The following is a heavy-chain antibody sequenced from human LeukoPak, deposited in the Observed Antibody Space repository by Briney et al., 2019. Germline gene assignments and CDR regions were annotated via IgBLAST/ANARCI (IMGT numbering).Heavy chain of an antibody. J-gene: IGHJ5*02. CDR3: AREVRGSTSCYLFP. D-gene: IGHD2-2*01. Sequence: SETLSLTCTFSGGSISSGGYYWRWIRQHPGKGLEWIGYIYYSGSTYYNPSLKSRVTISVDTSKNQFSLKLSSVTAADTAVYYCAREVRGSTSCYLFPWGQGTLVTVSS. V-gene: IGHV4-31*03. CDR1: GGSISSGGYY. CDR2: IYYSGST.